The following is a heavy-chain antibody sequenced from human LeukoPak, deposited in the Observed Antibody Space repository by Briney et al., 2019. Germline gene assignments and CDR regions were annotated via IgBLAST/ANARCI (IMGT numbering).Heavy chain of an antibody. V-gene: IGHV3-21*01. Sequence: SVKGRFTISRDNAKNSGYLQMNSLRAEDTAVYYCAREGGLNNWNYDMDVWGKGTTVTVS. D-gene: IGHD1-20*01. J-gene: IGHJ6*03. CDR3: AREGGLNNWNYDMDV.